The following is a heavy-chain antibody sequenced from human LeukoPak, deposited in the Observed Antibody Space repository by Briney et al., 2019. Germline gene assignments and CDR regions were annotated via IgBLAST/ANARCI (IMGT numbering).Heavy chain of an antibody. J-gene: IGHJ4*02. CDR2: IYYSGST. V-gene: IGHV4-59*01. CDR3: ARERRDGYKVYFDY. CDR1: GDSISSYY. Sequence: SETLSLTCTVSGDSISSYYWNWIRQPPGKGLEWIGYIYYSGSTNYNPSLKSRVTISVDTSKNQFSLKLSSVTAADTAVYYCARERRDGYKVYFDYWGQGTLVTVSS. D-gene: IGHD5-24*01.